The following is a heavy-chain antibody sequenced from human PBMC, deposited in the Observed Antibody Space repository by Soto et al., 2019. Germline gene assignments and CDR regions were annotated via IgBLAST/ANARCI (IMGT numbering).Heavy chain of an antibody. CDR3: AREAPAMVRGVIIPYAFDF. CDR2: IYYSGST. Sequence: QVQLQESGPGLVKPSQTLSLTCTVSGGSISSGDYYWSWIRQPPGKGLEWIGYIYYSGSTYYNPSLTSRVTISGDTSKNQFSLRLSDVTAADTAVYYCAREAPAMVRGVIIPYAFDFWGQGTMVTVSS. CDR1: GGSISSGDYY. D-gene: IGHD3-10*01. J-gene: IGHJ3*01. V-gene: IGHV4-30-4*01.